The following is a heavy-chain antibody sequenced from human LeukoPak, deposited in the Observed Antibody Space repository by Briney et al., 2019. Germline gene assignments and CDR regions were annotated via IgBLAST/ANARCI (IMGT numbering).Heavy chain of an antibody. CDR1: GFTFSSYA. J-gene: IGHJ3*02. CDR2: ISGSVGST. CDR3: ATKGPLRCGGDCYWAFDI. Sequence: GGSLRLSCAASGFTFSSYAMSWVRQAPGKGLEWVSAISGSVGSTYYADSVKGRFTISRDNSKNMLYLQMNSLRAEDTAVYYCATKGPLRCGGDCYWAFDIWGQGTMVTVSS. D-gene: IGHD2-21*01. V-gene: IGHV3-23*01.